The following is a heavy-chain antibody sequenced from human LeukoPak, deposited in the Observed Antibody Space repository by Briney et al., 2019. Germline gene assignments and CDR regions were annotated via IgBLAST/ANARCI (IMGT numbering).Heavy chain of an antibody. V-gene: IGHV4-30-2*01. Sequence: SETLSLTCAVSGGSLSSGGSSWGWIRQPPGKGLEWIGYIYHSGSTYYNPSLKSRVTISVDRSKNQFSLKLSSVTAADTAVYYCARTQYSYDSSGYVTLNAFDTWGQGTMVTVSS. CDR3: ARTQYSYDSSGYVTLNAFDT. D-gene: IGHD3-22*01. CDR1: GGSLSSGGSS. CDR2: IYHSGST. J-gene: IGHJ3*02.